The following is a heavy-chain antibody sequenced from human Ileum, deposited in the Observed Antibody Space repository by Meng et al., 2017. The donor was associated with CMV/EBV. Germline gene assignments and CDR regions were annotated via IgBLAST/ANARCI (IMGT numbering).Heavy chain of an antibody. D-gene: IGHD3-22*01. CDR3: ARDLAPLYDSSGFS. J-gene: IGHJ5*02. V-gene: IGHV4-39*07. Sequence: QVQLQEAGPGLLKASVTPSLTCRVSGDSISSGSYYWGWIRQAPGKGLEWIGSIYYSGSMYRNPSLKSRITMSVDTSKNQFSLKMSSVTTADTATYYCARDLAPLYDSSGFSLGQGTLVTVSS. CDR2: IYYSGSM. CDR1: GDSISSGSYY.